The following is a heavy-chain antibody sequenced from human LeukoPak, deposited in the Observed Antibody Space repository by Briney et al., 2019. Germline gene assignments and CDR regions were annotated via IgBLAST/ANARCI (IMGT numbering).Heavy chain of an antibody. CDR2: INHSGST. CDR3: ARDSYSGGWYIVDY. Sequence: SETLSLTCAVYGGSFGGYYWSWIRQPPGKGLEWIGEINHSGSTNYNPSLMSRVTISVDTSKNQFSLKLSSVTAADTAVYYCARDSYSGGWYIVDYWGQGTLVTVSS. J-gene: IGHJ4*02. CDR1: GGSFGGYY. V-gene: IGHV4-34*01. D-gene: IGHD6-19*01.